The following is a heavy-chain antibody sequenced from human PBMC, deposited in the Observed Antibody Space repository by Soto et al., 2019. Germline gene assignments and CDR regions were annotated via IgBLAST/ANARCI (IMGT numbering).Heavy chain of an antibody. V-gene: IGHV3-21*04. CDR1: GFTFSDHY. CDR3: VRVPSAAPFFDY. J-gene: IGHJ4*02. Sequence: PGGSLRLSCAASGFTFSDHYMDWVRQAPGKGLEWVSAISSSSSFIYYADSVKGRFTISRDNADNTVHLQMNSLRAEDTAVYFCVRVPSAAPFFDYWGQGTLVTVSS. CDR2: ISSSSSFI.